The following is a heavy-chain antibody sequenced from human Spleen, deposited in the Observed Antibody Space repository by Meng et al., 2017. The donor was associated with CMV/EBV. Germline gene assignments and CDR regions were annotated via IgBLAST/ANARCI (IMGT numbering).Heavy chain of an antibody. CDR2: ITGSDSNT. CDR1: GFTSPNYG. Sequence: GGSLRLSCAASGFTSPNYGMSWVRQTPEKGLEWVSAITGSDSNTYYADSVKGRFTISRDNAKNSLYLQMNSLRAEDTAVYYCARVHYYGMDVWGQGTTVTVSS. J-gene: IGHJ6*02. CDR3: ARVHYYGMDV. V-gene: IGHV3-21*04.